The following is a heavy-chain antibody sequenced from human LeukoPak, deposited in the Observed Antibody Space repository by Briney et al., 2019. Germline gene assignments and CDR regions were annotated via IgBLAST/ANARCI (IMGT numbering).Heavy chain of an antibody. V-gene: IGHV1-69*13. CDR3: ARRLLQLWAQFAS. CDR1: GATFSSYA. J-gene: IGHJ4*02. CDR2: IIPILGTA. Sequence: SVKVSCKASGATFSSYAISWVRQAPGQGREWTGGIIPILGTANYAQKFQGRVTITAHESTSTAYMALSSLRSEDTAVYCCARRLLQLWAQFASWGQGTLVTVSS. D-gene: IGHD5-18*01.